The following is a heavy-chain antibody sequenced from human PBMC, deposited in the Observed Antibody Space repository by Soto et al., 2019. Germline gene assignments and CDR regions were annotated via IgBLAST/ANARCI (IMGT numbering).Heavy chain of an antibody. CDR1: GLTLGKYA. CDR2: INYNGENT. D-gene: IGHD3-10*01. J-gene: IGHJ5*02. CDR3: ARVRYNGSGSSINWFDP. Sequence: GGSPRPSFATPGLTLGKYAFSLGPLAPGKGLEWVSAINYNGENTFYLDSVRGRFTISRDNSRDTLFLQMNSLRDEDTAVYYCARVRYNGSGSSINWFDPWGQGTLVTVSS. V-gene: IGHV3-23*01.